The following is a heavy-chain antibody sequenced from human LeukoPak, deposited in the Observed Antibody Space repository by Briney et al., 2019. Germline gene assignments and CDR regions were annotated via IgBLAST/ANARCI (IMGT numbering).Heavy chain of an antibody. Sequence: GGSLRLSCAASGFTFSSYGMHWVRQAPGKGLEWVAVMWYDGSNKYYADSVKGRFTISRDNSKNTLYLQMNSLRAEDTAVYYCARENAGIAVARTYYYYYGMDVWGKGTTVTVSS. CDR2: MWYDGSNK. CDR3: ARENAGIAVARTYYYYYGMDV. V-gene: IGHV3-33*01. J-gene: IGHJ6*04. CDR1: GFTFSSYG. D-gene: IGHD6-19*01.